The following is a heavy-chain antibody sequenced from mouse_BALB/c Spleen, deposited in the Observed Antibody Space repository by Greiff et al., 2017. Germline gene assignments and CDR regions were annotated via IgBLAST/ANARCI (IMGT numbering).Heavy chain of an antibody. V-gene: IGHV5-17*02. CDR3: ARVGLLRYFDY. CDR1: GFTFSSFG. CDR2: ISSGSSTI. D-gene: IGHD2-3*01. J-gene: IGHJ2*01. Sequence: DVMLVESGGGLVQPGGSRKLSCAASGFTFSSFGMHWVRQAPEKGLEWVAYISSGSSTIYYADTVKGRFTISRDNPKNTLFLQMTSLRSEDTAMYYCARVGLLRYFDYWGQGTTLTVSS.